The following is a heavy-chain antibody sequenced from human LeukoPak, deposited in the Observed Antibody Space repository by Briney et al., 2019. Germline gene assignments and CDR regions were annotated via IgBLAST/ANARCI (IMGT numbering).Heavy chain of an antibody. Sequence: SETLSLTCAVYGGSFSGYCWSWIRQPPGKGLEWIGEINHSGSTNYNPSLKSRVTISVDTSKNQFSLKLSSVTAADTAVYYRARVRGNYYYDSSGYPRVHAFDIWGQGTMVTVSS. CDR3: ARVRGNYYYDSSGYPRVHAFDI. CDR1: GGSFSGYC. J-gene: IGHJ3*02. D-gene: IGHD3-22*01. V-gene: IGHV4-34*01. CDR2: INHSGST.